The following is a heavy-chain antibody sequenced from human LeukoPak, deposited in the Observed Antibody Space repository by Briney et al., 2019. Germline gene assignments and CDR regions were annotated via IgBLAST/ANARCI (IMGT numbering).Heavy chain of an antibody. D-gene: IGHD3-10*02. CDR2: IKEDGSEK. J-gene: IGHJ6*04. CDR1: GFTFSNYW. V-gene: IGHV3-7*01. Sequence: PGGSLRLSCAASGFTFSNYWMSWVRQAPGKGLKWVANIKEDGSEKKYVDSVKGRFTISRDNAKNSLYLQMNSLRAEDTAVYYCAELGITMIGGVWGKGTTVTISS. CDR3: AELGITMIGGV.